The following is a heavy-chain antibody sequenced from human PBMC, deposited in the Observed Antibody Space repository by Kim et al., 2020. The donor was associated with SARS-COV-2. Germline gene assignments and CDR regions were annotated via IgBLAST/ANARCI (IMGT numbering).Heavy chain of an antibody. CDR3: ARGPPIRGADCYSH. V-gene: IGHV4-30-4*08. J-gene: IGHJ1*01. CDR2: IYYTGSS. Sequence: SETLSLTCTVSGGSISSGDYYWSWIRQPPGKGLEWIGYIYYTGSSHYNPSLNSRVTISIDTSKNQFSLKLSSVTAADTAVYYCARGPPIRGADCYSHWG. D-gene: IGHD2-21*02. CDR1: GGSISSGDYY.